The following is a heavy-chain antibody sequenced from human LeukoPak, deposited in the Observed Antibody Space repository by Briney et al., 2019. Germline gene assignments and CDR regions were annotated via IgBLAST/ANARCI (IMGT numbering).Heavy chain of an antibody. CDR2: INPSGST. CDR1: GGSFSDYY. Sequence: SETLSLTCAVYGGSFSDYYWSWVRQPPGKGLEWIGEINPSGSTNYSPSLKSRVTISVDTSKNQFSLKLSSVTAADTAVYYCARSHGDYVDSWFDPWGQGTLVTVSS. V-gene: IGHV4-34*01. D-gene: IGHD4-17*01. J-gene: IGHJ5*02. CDR3: ARSHGDYVDSWFDP.